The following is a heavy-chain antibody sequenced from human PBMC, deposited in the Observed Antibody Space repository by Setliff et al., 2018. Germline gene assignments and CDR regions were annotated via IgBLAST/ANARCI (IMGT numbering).Heavy chain of an antibody. D-gene: IGHD1-26*01. Sequence: GGSLRLSCAGSGFTLSSSNMAWVRKAPGKGPEWFSYITSSSTGIWYADSVKGRFTISRDNAENSLYLQMNSLRVEDTAVYYCARDTVGDIGAFDIWGQGTMVTVSS. J-gene: IGHJ3*02. V-gene: IGHV3-48*01. CDR1: GFTLSSSN. CDR3: ARDTVGDIGAFDI. CDR2: ITSSSTGI.